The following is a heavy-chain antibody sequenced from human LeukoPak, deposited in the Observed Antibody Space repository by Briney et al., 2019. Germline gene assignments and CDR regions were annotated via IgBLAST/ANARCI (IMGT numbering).Heavy chain of an antibody. Sequence: SQTLSLTCTVSGGSISGGSHYWSWIRQPAGKGLEWIGRIYTSGSTNYNPSLESRVTISVDASRNQFSLKLSSVTAADTAVYYCARDGRLEGCGGDCYPDYWGQGTLVTVSS. CDR1: GGSISGGSHY. D-gene: IGHD2-21*01. CDR3: ARDGRLEGCGGDCYPDY. V-gene: IGHV4-61*02. J-gene: IGHJ4*02. CDR2: IYTSGST.